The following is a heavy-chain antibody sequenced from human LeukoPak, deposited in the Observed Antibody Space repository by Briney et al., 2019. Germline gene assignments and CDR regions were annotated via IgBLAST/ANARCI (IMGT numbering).Heavy chain of an antibody. CDR1: GGSISSSSYY. Sequence: SETLSLTCTVSGGSISSSSYYWGWIRQPPGKGLEWIGSIYYSGSTYYNPSLKSRVTISVDTSKNQFSLKLSSVTAADTAVYYCARDSGRSYDFWSGQDSWFDPWGQGTLVTVSS. V-gene: IGHV4-39*02. CDR2: IYYSGST. J-gene: IGHJ5*02. D-gene: IGHD3-3*01. CDR3: ARDSGRSYDFWSGQDSWFDP.